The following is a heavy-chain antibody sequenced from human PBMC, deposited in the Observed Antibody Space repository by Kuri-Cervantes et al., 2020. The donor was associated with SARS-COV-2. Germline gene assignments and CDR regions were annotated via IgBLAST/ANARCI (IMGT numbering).Heavy chain of an antibody. V-gene: IGHV2-70*11. D-gene: IGHD6-6*01. CDR3: ARFPAARVSNDY. CDR1: GFSLSPSGMC. J-gene: IGHJ4*02. CDR2: IDWDDDK. Sequence: SGPTLVKPTQTLTLTCTFSGFSLSPSGMCVSWIRQPPGKALEWLARIDWDDDKYYSTSLKTRLTISKDTSKNQVVLTMTNMDPVDTATYYCARFPAARVSNDYWGQGTLVTVSS.